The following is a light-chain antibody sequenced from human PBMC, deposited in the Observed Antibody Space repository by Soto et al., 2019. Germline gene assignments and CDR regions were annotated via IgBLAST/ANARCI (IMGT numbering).Light chain of an antibody. CDR3: AAWDDSLNGRYV. J-gene: IGLJ1*01. CDR1: SSNIGSNT. V-gene: IGLV1-44*01. Sequence: QSALTQPPSASGTPGQRGTISCSGSSSNIGSNTVNWYQQLPGTAPKLLIYSNNQRPSGVPDRFSGSKSGTSASLAISGLQSEDEADYYCAAWDDSLNGRYVFGTGTKVTVL. CDR2: SNN.